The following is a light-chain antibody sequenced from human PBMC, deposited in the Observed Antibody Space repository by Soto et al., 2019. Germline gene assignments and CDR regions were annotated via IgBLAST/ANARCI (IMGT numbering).Light chain of an antibody. Sequence: EIVLTQSPGTLSLSPGERATLSCRASQSLSGSYLAWYQQKPGQPPRLLIDGVSNRATGIPDRFSGSGSGTDFTLTISRLAPDDFAVYYCHQYGSSPRTFGQGTKVEIK. CDR1: QSLSGSY. CDR2: GVS. CDR3: HQYGSSPRT. J-gene: IGKJ1*01. V-gene: IGKV3-20*01.